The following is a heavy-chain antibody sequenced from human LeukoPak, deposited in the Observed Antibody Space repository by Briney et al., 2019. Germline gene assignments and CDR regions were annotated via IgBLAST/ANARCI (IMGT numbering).Heavy chain of an antibody. J-gene: IGHJ3*02. D-gene: IGHD1/OR15-1a*01. V-gene: IGHV3-30*18. CDR3: AKDEHGAFDI. CDR1: GFTFSSYG. Sequence: GGSLRLSCAASGFTFSSYGMHWVRQAPGKGLEWVAVISYDGSNKYYADSVKGRFTISRDNSKNTLYLQMNSLRAEDTAVYYCAKDEHGAFDIWAQGTMVTVSS. CDR2: ISYDGSNK.